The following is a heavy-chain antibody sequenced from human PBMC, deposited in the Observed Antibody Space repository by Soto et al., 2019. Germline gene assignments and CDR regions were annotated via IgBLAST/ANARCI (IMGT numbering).Heavy chain of an antibody. CDR3: AREFIVVVPPLNYYYGMDV. CDR1: GFTFSSYW. CDR2: INSDGSST. D-gene: IGHD2-2*01. Sequence: GGSLRLSCAASGFTFSSYWMHWVRQAPGKGLVWVSRINSDGSSTSYADSVKGRFTISRDNAKNTLYLQMNSLRAEDTAVYYCAREFIVVVPPLNYYYGMDVWGQGTTVTVSS. J-gene: IGHJ6*02. V-gene: IGHV3-74*01.